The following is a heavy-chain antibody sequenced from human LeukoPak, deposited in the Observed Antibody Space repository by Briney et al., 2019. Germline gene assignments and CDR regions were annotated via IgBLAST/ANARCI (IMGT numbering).Heavy chain of an antibody. V-gene: IGHV3-9*01. D-gene: IGHD2-2*01. J-gene: IGHJ6*02. CDR1: GFTFNDYA. CDR2: ISWNSGSI. Sequence: PGGSLRLSCAASGFTFNDYAMHWVRQAPGMGLEWVSGISWNSGSIAHADSVKGRFTISRDNARNSLYLQMNSLRAEDTALYYCAKDMAASRGYYGLDVWGQGTTVTVSS. CDR3: AKDMAASRGYYGLDV.